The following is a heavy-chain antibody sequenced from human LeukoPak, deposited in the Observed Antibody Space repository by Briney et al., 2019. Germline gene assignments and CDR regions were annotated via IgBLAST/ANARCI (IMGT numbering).Heavy chain of an antibody. D-gene: IGHD6-19*01. CDR3: ARGLRSSVYFDY. V-gene: IGHV3-21*04. CDR2: ISSSSSYI. J-gene: IGHJ4*02. Sequence: GGSLRLSCAASGFTFSSYSMNWVRQAPGKGLEWVSSISSSSSYIYYADSVKGRFTISRDNAKNSLYLQMNTLRAEDTAVYYCARGLRSSVYFDYWGQGTLVTVSS. CDR1: GFTFSSYS.